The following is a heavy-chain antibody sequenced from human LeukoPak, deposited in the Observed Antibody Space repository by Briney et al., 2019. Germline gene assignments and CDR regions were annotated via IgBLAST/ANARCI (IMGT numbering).Heavy chain of an antibody. Sequence: GGSLRLSCAASGFTVSSNYMSWVRQAPGKGLEWVSVIYSGGSTYYADSVKGRFTIPRDNSKNTLYLQMNSLRAEDTAVYYCARDLEMATTLGGQGTLVTVSS. CDR1: GFTVSSNY. CDR2: IYSGGST. V-gene: IGHV3-66*02. CDR3: ARDLEMATTL. J-gene: IGHJ4*02. D-gene: IGHD5-24*01.